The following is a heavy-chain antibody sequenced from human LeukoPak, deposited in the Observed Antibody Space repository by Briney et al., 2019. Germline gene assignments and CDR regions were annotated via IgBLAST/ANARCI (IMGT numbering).Heavy chain of an antibody. CDR3: ATEQYCSGGSCSMDTAMV. CDR2: INHSGST. CDR1: GGSFSGYY. V-gene: IGHV4-34*01. D-gene: IGHD2-15*01. J-gene: IGHJ4*02. Sequence: PETLSLTCAVYGGSFSGYYWSWIRQPPGKGLEWIGEINHSGSTNYNPSLKSRVTISVDTSKNQFSLKLSSVTAADTAVYYCATEQYCSGGSCSMDTAMVWGQGTLVTVSS.